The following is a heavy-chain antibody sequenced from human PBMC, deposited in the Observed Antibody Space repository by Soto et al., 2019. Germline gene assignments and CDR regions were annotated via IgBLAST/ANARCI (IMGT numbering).Heavy chain of an antibody. J-gene: IGHJ4*02. Sequence: GRSLRLSCVASGFTFSSFWMSWARQAPGKGLEWVAKIKQDGSHKYYVPSVKGRFTIFRDNAKNSLYLQMNSLRAEDAAVYYGATSTGAPGNYWGQGTLVTVSS. D-gene: IGHD1-26*01. CDR2: IKQDGSHK. CDR3: ATSTGAPGNY. V-gene: IGHV3-7*01. CDR1: GFTFSSFW.